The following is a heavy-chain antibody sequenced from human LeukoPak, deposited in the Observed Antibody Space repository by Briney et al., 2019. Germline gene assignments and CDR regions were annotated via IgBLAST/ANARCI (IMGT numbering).Heavy chain of an antibody. CDR1: CGSISSYY. V-gene: IGHV4-59*08. Sequence: SETLSLTCTVSCGSISSYYWAWIRQPPGKGLEWIGNIYYSGRTNYHPSLKSRVTIRVDTPKNQFSQKLSSVPAAHAAVFFCGRLGPRALTDAFDIWSQATMATVPS. CDR2: IYYSGRT. CDR3: GRLGPRALTDAFDI. J-gene: IGHJ3*02.